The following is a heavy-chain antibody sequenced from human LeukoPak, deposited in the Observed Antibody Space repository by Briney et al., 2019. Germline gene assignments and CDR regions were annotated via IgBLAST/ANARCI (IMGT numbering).Heavy chain of an antibody. V-gene: IGHV4-39*01. J-gene: IGHJ4*02. D-gene: IGHD6-13*01. Sequence: SETLSLTCTVSGGSVSSSDYYWGWIRQPPGRGLEWIGSIYYSGSTYYKPSLKSRVTISLDTPKKQFSLKLSSVTAADTAVYYCARHGIAVVGTGFDYWGQGTLVTVSS. CDR2: IYYSGST. CDR3: ARHGIAVVGTGFDY. CDR1: GGSVSSSDYY.